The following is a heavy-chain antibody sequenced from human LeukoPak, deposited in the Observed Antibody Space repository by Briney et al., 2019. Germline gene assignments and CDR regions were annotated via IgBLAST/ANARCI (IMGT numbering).Heavy chain of an antibody. D-gene: IGHD5-24*01. Sequence: GGSLRLSCAASGFTFSSYWMSWVRQAPGKGLEWVANIKQDGSEKYYVDSVKGRFTISRDNAKNSLYLQMNSLRAEDTAVYYCARERIDGYNSPEYFQHWGQGTLVTVSS. CDR2: IKQDGSEK. CDR3: ARERIDGYNSPEYFQH. CDR1: GFTFSSYW. J-gene: IGHJ1*01. V-gene: IGHV3-7*01.